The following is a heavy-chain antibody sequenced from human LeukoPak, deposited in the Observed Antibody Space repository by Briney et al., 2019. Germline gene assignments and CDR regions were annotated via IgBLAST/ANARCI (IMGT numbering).Heavy chain of an antibody. CDR2: IYNDGSTT. CDR3: AREFTSRSFDP. Sequence: AGGSLRLSCAASGFTFSSYWKHWVRQAPGKGLVWVSRIYNDGSTTSYADSVKGRFTISRDNAKNTLYLQMNSLRAEDTAVYYCAREFTSRSFDPWGQGTLVTVSS. J-gene: IGHJ5*02. D-gene: IGHD2-2*01. CDR1: GFTFSSYW. V-gene: IGHV3-74*01.